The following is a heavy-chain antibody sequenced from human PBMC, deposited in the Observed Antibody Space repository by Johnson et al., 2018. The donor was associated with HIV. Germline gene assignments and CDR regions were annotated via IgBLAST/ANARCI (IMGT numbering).Heavy chain of an antibody. Sequence: VQLVESGGGLVQPGGSLRLSCAASGFTVSSNYMTWVRQAPGKGLEWVAVIYSGGSTYNADSVKGRFTISRDNSKNMLYLQMNSLRAEDTAVYRCARASTGMGEMGFDIWGQGTMVTVSS. V-gene: IGHV3-66*01. D-gene: IGHD5-24*01. CDR1: GFTVSSNY. J-gene: IGHJ3*02. CDR2: IYSGGST. CDR3: ARASTGMGEMGFDI.